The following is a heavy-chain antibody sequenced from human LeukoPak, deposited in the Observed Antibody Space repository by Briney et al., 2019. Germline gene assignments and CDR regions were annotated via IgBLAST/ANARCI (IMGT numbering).Heavy chain of an antibody. CDR1: GFTFSNYA. V-gene: IGHV3-23*01. D-gene: IGHD2-2*01. CDR2: LSFIDDST. Sequence: GGSLRLSCRASGFTFSNYAMTWARQAPGKGLEWVSSLSFIDDSTYYADSVKGRFTISRDTSKNTLFLQMNSLIPEDTGVYYCGREGYTSGYAGAFDTWGQGTMVTVSS. CDR3: GREGYTSGYAGAFDT. J-gene: IGHJ3*02.